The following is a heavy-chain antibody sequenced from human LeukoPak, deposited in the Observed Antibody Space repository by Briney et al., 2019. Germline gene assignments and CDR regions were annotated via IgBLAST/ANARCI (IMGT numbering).Heavy chain of an antibody. Sequence: QPGGSLRLSCAASGFTFSTYSMHWVRQAPGEGLEWVAAISYDGAKKYYGDSVEGRFTVSRDNSNNTLYLQMNSLRTDDTAVYYCARDRLDVVRSYFDYWGQGTLVTVSS. V-gene: IGHV3-30-3*01. CDR1: GFTFSTYS. D-gene: IGHD2-21*01. J-gene: IGHJ4*02. CDR3: ARDRLDVVRSYFDY. CDR2: ISYDGAKK.